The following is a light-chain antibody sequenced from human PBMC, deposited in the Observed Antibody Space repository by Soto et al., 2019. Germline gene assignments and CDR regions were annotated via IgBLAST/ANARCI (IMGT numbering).Light chain of an antibody. Sequence: EKVMTQSPATLSVSPGERVTLSCRASQSVSSSLAWYQQRPGQAPRLLIYDASTRATGIPARFSGSGSGTEFTLTISSLQSEDFAVYYCQQNNNWPPEFTFGPGTKVDIK. V-gene: IGKV3-15*01. J-gene: IGKJ3*01. CDR2: DAS. CDR3: QQNNNWPPEFT. CDR1: QSVSSS.